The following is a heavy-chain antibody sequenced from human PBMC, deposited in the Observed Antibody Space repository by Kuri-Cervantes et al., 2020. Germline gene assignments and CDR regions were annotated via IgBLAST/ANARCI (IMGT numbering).Heavy chain of an antibody. Sequence: ESLKISCAVYGGSFSGYYWSWIRQPPGKGLEWIGEINHSGSTNYNPSLKSRVTISVDTSKNQFSLKLSSVTAADTAVYYCARARSIAVAVDYWGQGTLVTVSS. CDR3: ARARSIAVAVDY. CDR2: INHSGST. D-gene: IGHD6-19*01. CDR1: GGSFSGYY. V-gene: IGHV4-34*01. J-gene: IGHJ4*02.